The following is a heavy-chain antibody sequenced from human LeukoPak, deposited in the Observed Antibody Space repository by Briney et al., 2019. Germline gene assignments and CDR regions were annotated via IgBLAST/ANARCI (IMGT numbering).Heavy chain of an antibody. V-gene: IGHV3-23*01. CDR3: ARGNSGHCTGATCYALDY. Sequence: PGGSLRLSCAASGFTFSGYAMNWVRQAPGKGLEWVSGISGSGAGTYYADSVKGRFTISRDNSKNTLYLQMNSLRADDTAVYYCARGNSGHCTGATCYALDYWGQGTLVTVSS. CDR1: GFTFSGYA. D-gene: IGHD2-2*01. J-gene: IGHJ4*02. CDR2: ISGSGAGT.